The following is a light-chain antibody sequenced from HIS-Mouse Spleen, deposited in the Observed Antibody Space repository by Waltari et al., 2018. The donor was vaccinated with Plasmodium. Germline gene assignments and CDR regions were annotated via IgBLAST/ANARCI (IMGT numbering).Light chain of an antibody. CDR3: SSYTSSSTTV. J-gene: IGLJ3*02. Sequence: QSALTQPASVSGSPGQSITISCPGTSRDVGGYNYVSWYQQHPGKAPKLMIYDVSNRPSGVSNRFSGSKSGNTASLTISGLQAEDEADYYCSSYTSSSTTVFGGGTKLTVL. V-gene: IGLV2-14*03. CDR1: SRDVGGYNY. CDR2: DVS.